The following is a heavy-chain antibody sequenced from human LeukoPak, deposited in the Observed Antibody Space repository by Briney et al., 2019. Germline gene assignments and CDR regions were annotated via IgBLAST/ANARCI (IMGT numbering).Heavy chain of an antibody. CDR3: ASYAAGYNWLKV. CDR1: GHKFTDYY. D-gene: IGHD1-1*01. J-gene: IGHJ4*02. CDR2: IHPGTGDP. V-gene: IGHV1-2*02. Sequence: ASVKVSCKASGHKFTDYYLHWVRQAPGQGLEWMGWIHPGTGDPNCAQKFQGRVTVTRDTSISTVYMELIRLRSDDTAVYYCASYAAGYNWLKVWGQGTLVTVSS.